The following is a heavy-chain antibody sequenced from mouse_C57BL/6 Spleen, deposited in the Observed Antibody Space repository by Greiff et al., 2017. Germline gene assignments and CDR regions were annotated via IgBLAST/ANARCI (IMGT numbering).Heavy chain of an antibody. CDR1: GFNITDYY. V-gene: IGHV14-2*01. J-gene: IGHJ2*01. Sequence: EVQLQESGAELVKPGASVKLSCTASGFNITDYYMHWVKQRTEQGLEWIGRIDPEDGETKYAPKFPGKATMTADTTSNTAYLQISSLTSEDTAVCYYARSSYYGSSYYFDYWGQGTTLTVSS. CDR3: ARSSYYGSSYYFDY. CDR2: IDPEDGET. D-gene: IGHD1-1*01.